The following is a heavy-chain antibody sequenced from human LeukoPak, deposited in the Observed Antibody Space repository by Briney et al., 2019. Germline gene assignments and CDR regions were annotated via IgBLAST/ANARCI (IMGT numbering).Heavy chain of an antibody. CDR3: ARDQERGYRPRGPEGGREYYYYYMDV. V-gene: IGHV3-48*03. Sequence: PGGSLRLSCAASGFTFSSYEMNWVRQAPGKGVEWVSYISSSGNTIYYADSVKGRFTISRDNAKNSLYVQMNSLRAEDTAVYYCARDQERGYRPRGPEGGREYYYYYMDVWGKGTTVTVSS. D-gene: IGHD5-18*01. J-gene: IGHJ6*03. CDR1: GFTFSSYE. CDR2: ISSSGNTI.